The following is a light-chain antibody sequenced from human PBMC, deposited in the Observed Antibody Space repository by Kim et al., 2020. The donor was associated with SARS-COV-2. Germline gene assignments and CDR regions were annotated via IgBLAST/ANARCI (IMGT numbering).Light chain of an antibody. V-gene: IGKV1-16*01. CDR3: QQYRSYPLT. Sequence: DIQMTQSPSSLSASVGDRVTITCRASQDISNYLAWYQQKPGKPPKSLISAASTLRSGVPSRFSGSGSGTHFTLTISSLQPEDFATYYCQQYRSYPLTFGGGTKVDIK. CDR1: QDISNY. J-gene: IGKJ4*01. CDR2: AAS.